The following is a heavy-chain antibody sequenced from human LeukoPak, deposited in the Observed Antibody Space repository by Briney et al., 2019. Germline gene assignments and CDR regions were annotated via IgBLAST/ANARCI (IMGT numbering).Heavy chain of an antibody. CDR3: AREGAVAGTGPYL. D-gene: IGHD6-19*01. J-gene: IGHJ2*01. CDR2: INPSGGST. Sequence: ASVKVSCKASGYTFTSYYMHWVRQAPGQGREGMGIINPSGGSTSYAQKFQGRVTITADKSTSTAYMELSSLRSEDTAVYYCAREGAVAGTGPYLWGRGTLVTVSS. V-gene: IGHV1-46*01. CDR1: GYTFTSYY.